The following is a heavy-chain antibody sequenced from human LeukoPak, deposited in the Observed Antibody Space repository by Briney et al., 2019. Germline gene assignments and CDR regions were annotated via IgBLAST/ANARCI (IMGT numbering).Heavy chain of an antibody. CDR2: FDPEDGET. V-gene: IGHV1-24*01. J-gene: IGHJ4*02. CDR3: ARVGGNYEGLIDY. Sequence: ASVKVSCKVSGYTLTELSMHWVRQAPGKGLEWMGGFDPEDGETIYAQKFQGRVTMTEDTSTDTAYMELSSLRSDDTAMYYCARVGGNYEGLIDYWGQGTLVTVSS. D-gene: IGHD1-26*01. CDR1: GYTLTELS.